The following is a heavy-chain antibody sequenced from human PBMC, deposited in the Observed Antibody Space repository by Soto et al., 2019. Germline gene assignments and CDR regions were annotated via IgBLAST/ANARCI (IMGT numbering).Heavy chain of an antibody. V-gene: IGHV4-34*01. CDR1: GGSFSGYY. CDR3: ARVPLYYDFWSGSSGGYFDY. CDR2: INHSGST. Sequence: PSETLSLTCAAYGGSFSGYYWSWIRQPPGKGLEWIGEINHSGSTNYNPSLKSRVTISVDTSKNQFSLKLSSVTAADTAVYYCARVPLYYDFWSGSSGGYFDYWGQGTLVTVSS. J-gene: IGHJ4*02. D-gene: IGHD3-3*01.